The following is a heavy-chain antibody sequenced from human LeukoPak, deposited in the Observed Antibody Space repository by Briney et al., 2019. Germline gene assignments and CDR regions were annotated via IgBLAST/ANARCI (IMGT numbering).Heavy chain of an antibody. CDR1: GGSISSYY. J-gene: IGHJ6*02. CDR3: AGSLNLDYYGMDV. Sequence: TSETLSLTCTVSGGSISSYYWSWIRQPPGKGLEWIGYIYYSGSTNYNPSLKSRVTISVDTSKNQFSLKLSSVTAADTAVYYCAGSLNLDYYGMDVWGQGTTVTVSS. V-gene: IGHV4-59*12. D-gene: IGHD2-15*01. CDR2: IYYSGST.